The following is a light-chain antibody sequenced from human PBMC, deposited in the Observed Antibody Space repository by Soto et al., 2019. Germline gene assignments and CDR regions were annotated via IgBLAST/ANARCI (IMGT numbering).Light chain of an antibody. V-gene: IGKV3-11*01. J-gene: IGKJ1*01. CDR2: DAS. CDR1: QSVGTW. Sequence: EIVLTQSPATLSLSPGERATLSCRASQSVGTWLAWYQHKPGQAPRLLIFDASNRPTGIPDRFSGSGSGTDFTITISSLEPEDFADYYYAQRMWPWTFGQGTKVDIK. CDR3: AQRMWPWT.